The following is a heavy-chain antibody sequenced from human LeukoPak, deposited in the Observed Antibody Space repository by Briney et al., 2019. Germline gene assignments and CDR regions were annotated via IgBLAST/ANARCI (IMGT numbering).Heavy chain of an antibody. CDR3: ARDRGELGFDP. V-gene: IGHV4-61*02. D-gene: IGHD2/OR15-2a*01. J-gene: IGHJ5*02. CDR2: IYTSGST. Sequence: SQTLSLTCTVSGGSISSGSYYWSWIRQPAGKGLECIGRIYTSGSTNYNPSLKSRVTISVDTSKNQFSLKLSSVTAADTAVYYCARDRGELGFDPWGQGTLVTVSS. CDR1: GGSISSGSYY.